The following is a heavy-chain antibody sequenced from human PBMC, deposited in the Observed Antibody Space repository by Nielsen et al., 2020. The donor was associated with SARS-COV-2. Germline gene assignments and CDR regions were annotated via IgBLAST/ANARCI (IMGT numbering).Heavy chain of an antibody. Sequence: GGSLRLSCAASGFTFSSYGMHWVRQAPGQGLEWVAVIWYDGSNKYYADSVKGRFTISRDNSKNTLYLQMNSLRAEDTAVYYCATTGGYSSSWHFDYWGQGTLVTVSS. CDR2: IWYDGSNK. CDR1: GFTFSSYG. CDR3: ATTGGYSSSWHFDY. D-gene: IGHD6-13*01. V-gene: IGHV3-33*08. J-gene: IGHJ4*02.